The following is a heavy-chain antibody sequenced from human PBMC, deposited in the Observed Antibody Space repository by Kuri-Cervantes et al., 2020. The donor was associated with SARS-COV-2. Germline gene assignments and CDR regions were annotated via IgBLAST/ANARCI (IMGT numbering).Heavy chain of an antibody. CDR1: GFTVSSNY. Sequence: GESLKIPCAASGFTVSSNYMSWVRQDPGKGLEWVSVIYSGGGTYYADSVKGRFTISRDNYKYTLYLQMNRLRAEDTAVYYCARRESWKGDFDIWGQGTMVTVSS. CDR2: IYSGGGT. D-gene: IGHD1-1*01. J-gene: IGHJ3*02. V-gene: IGHV3-53*01. CDR3: ARRESWKGDFDI.